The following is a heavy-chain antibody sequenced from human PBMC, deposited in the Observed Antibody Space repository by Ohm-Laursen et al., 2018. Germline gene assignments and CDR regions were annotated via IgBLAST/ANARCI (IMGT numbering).Heavy chain of an antibody. CDR1: GFTFSDYY. J-gene: IGHJ4*02. CDR2: ISSSGSRI. Sequence: SLRLSCAASGFTFSDYYMNWIRQAPGKGLEWVSQISSSGSRIYYVDSVKGRFTISRDNSKNTLSLQMNSLRAEDTAVYYCAKGPDYGDYYFDYWGQGTLVAVSS. D-gene: IGHD4-17*01. V-gene: IGHV3-11*04. CDR3: AKGPDYGDYYFDY.